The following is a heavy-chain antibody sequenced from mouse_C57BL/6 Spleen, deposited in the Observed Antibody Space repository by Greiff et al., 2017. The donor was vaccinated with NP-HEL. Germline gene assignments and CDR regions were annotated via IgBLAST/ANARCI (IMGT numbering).Heavy chain of an antibody. J-gene: IGHJ4*01. CDR3: ARPGDYDEGSAMDY. D-gene: IGHD2-4*01. Sequence: EVMLVESGGGLVKPGGSLKLSCAASGFTFSDYGMHWVRQAPEKGLEWVAYISSGSSTIYYADTVKGRFTISRDNAKNTLFLQMTSLRSGDTAMYYCARPGDYDEGSAMDYWGQGTSVTVSS. V-gene: IGHV5-17*01. CDR1: GFTFSDYG. CDR2: ISSGSSTI.